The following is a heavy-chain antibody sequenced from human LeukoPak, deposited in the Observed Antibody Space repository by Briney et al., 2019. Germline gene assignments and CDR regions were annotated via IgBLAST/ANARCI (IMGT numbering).Heavy chain of an antibody. D-gene: IGHD3-10*01. CDR2: IKQDGSDK. Sequence: GGSLRLSCAASGFTFSSYWMSWVRQAPGKGLEWVANIKQDGSDKYYVDSVKGRFTISRDNAKNSLYLQMNSLRAEDTAVYYCASEGVVYYYGMDVWGQGTTVTVSS. V-gene: IGHV3-7*01. CDR3: ASEGVVYYYGMDV. J-gene: IGHJ6*02. CDR1: GFTFSSYW.